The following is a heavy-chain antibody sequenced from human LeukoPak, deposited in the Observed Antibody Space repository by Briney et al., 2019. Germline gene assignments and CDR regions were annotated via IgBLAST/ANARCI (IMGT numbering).Heavy chain of an antibody. CDR2: IGSNGGTT. CDR1: GFTFSNYA. J-gene: IGHJ4*02. V-gene: IGHV3-64*01. D-gene: IGHD6-19*01. CDR3: ARTRYSSGWYVDF. Sequence: GGSLRLSCVASGFTFSNYAMHWVRQAPGKGLEYVSVIGSNGGTTNYANSVKGRFTISRDNSKNTLYLQLGSLTADDMAVYYCARTRYSSGWYVDFWGQGTLVTVSS.